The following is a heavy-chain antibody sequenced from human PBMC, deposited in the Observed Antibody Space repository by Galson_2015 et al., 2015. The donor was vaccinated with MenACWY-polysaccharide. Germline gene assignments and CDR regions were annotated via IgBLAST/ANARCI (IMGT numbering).Heavy chain of an antibody. Sequence: SLRLSCAASGFVFNNYWMSWTRQFPGKGLERVANIKHDGSETYYLDSVKGRFVVSRDNARNSLYLQMSSLRAEDTAVYYCVRDWWCGRAACYYFDFWGQGTLVTVSS. CDR1: GFVFNNYW. J-gene: IGHJ4*02. CDR3: VRDWWCGRAACYYFDF. V-gene: IGHV3-7*01. CDR2: IKHDGSET. D-gene: IGHD2-8*02.